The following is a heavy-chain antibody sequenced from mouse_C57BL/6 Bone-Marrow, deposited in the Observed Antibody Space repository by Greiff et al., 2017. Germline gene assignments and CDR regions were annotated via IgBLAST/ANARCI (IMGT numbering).Heavy chain of an antibody. D-gene: IGHD1-1*01. CDR1: GYTFTSYW. CDR2: IDPSDSDT. Sequence: QVQLQQPGAELVKPGASVKLSCKASGYTFTSYWMQWVKQRPGQGLEWIGEIDPSDSDTNYNQKFKGKATLTVDTSSSTAYMQLSSLTSEDSSVYYCAKITTVVATDDMDYWGQGTTLTVSS. V-gene: IGHV1-50*01. CDR3: AKITTVVATDDMDY. J-gene: IGHJ2*01.